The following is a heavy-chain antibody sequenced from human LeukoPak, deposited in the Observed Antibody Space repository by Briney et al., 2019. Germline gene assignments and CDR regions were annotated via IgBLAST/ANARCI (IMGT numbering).Heavy chain of an antibody. CDR3: AREGPLRLPYFDP. Sequence: ASVKVSRKASGYTFTGYYMHWVRQAPGQGLEWMGWINPNTGGTNYAQKFQGRVTMTRDTSISTAYMELSSLRSDDTAVYYCAREGPLRLPYFDPWGQGTLVTVSS. D-gene: IGHD4-17*01. CDR2: INPNTGGT. CDR1: GYTFTGYY. J-gene: IGHJ5*02. V-gene: IGHV1-2*02.